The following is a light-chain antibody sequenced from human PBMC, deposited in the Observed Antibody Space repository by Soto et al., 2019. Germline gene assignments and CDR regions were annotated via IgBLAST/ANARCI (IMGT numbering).Light chain of an antibody. CDR3: QSYNDWPFA. V-gene: IGKV3-15*01. CDR2: GVS. CDR1: ESLSYF. J-gene: IGKJ2*01. Sequence: EIVLTQSPATLSVSPGERVTLSCRASESLSYFLAWYQHKPGQSPRLLIYGVSTRVAGVPSRFSGGGSATDLTLTISSLQSEDFAVYYCQSYNDWPFAFGQGTKLEI.